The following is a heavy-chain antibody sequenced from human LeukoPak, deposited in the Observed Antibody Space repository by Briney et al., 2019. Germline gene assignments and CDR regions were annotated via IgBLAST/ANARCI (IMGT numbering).Heavy chain of an antibody. D-gene: IGHD3-10*02. Sequence: GGSLRLSCEASGFTSISYWMSWVRQAPGKGLEWVANIKQDGSEKYYVDSVKGRFTISRDNAKNSLYLQMNSLRAEDTAVYYCAELGITMIGGVWGKGTTVTISS. CDR1: GFTSISYW. V-gene: IGHV3-7*01. CDR2: IKQDGSEK. CDR3: AELGITMIGGV. J-gene: IGHJ6*04.